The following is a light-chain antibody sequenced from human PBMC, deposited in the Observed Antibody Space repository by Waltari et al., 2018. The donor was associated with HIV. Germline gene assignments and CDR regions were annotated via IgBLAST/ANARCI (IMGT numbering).Light chain of an antibody. V-gene: IGLV1-44*01. CDR1: SSNIGSNT. CDR3: ASWDDSLNGLYV. J-gene: IGLJ1*01. Sequence: QSVLTQPPSASATPGQRVTISCSGNSSNIGSNTVNWYLQLPGTAPKLLIYSNSQRPSVVPARFSGSKSGTSASLAISGLQSEDEAHYYCASWDDSLNGLYVFGPGTKVTVL. CDR2: SNS.